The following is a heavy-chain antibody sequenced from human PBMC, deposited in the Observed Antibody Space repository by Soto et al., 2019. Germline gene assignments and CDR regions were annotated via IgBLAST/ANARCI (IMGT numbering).Heavy chain of an antibody. Sequence: QVQLQESGPGLVRPSGTVSLTCAVSGLSISSGEWWSWVRQPPGKGLEWIGEIHHSGSTNYNPSLKSRVTMSVVPSKDLFSLTLTSVTAADTAFYYCARDQGSHPGDWGQGTLVSVSS. CDR3: ARDQGSHPGD. J-gene: IGHJ4*02. CDR2: IHHSGST. D-gene: IGHD6-13*01. V-gene: IGHV4-4*02. CDR1: GLSISSGEW.